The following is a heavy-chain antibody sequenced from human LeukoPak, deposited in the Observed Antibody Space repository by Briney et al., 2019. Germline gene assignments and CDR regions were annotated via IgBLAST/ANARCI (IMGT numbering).Heavy chain of an antibody. D-gene: IGHD3-10*01. CDR1: GFTFSSYW. V-gene: IGHV3-7*03. J-gene: IGHJ3*02. Sequence: GGSLRLSCAASGFTFSSYWMSWVRQAPGKGREGVAHIKQDGSEKYYVDSVKGRFTISRDNAKNSLYLQMNSLRAEGTAVYYCARGARYYGSDDAFDTWGQGTMVTVSS. CDR3: ARGARYYGSDDAFDT. CDR2: IKQDGSEK.